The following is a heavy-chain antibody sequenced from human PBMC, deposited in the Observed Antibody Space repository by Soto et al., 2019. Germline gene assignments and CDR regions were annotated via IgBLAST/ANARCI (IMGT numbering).Heavy chain of an antibody. CDR3: TRNLDSSDI. V-gene: IGHV3-72*01. D-gene: IGHD6-6*01. Sequence: EVQLVASGGGLVQPGGSLRLSCAASGFTFSDHYMEWVRQATGKGLEWVGGIRNKANSYTTEYTASVKGRFTISRDDSRNSLYLHMDSLKTEDTAMYYCTRNLDSSDILGRGTMVTVSS. CDR2: IRNKANSYTT. J-gene: IGHJ3*02. CDR1: GFTFSDHY.